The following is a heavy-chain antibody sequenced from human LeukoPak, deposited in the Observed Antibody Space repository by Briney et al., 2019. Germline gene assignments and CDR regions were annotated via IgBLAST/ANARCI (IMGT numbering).Heavy chain of an antibody. J-gene: IGHJ4*02. CDR1: GFTFSSYG. CDR2: ISGSGGST. D-gene: IGHD6-13*01. Sequence: GGTLRLSCAASGFTFSSYGMSWVRQAPGKGLEWVSAISGSGGSTYYADSVKGRFTISRDNSKNTLYLQMNSLRAEDTAVYYCARTGVGSSSWNYWGQGTLVTVSS. V-gene: IGHV3-23*01. CDR3: ARTGVGSSSWNY.